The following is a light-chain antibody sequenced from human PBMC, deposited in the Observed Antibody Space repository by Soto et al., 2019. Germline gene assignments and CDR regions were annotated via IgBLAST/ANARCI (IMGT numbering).Light chain of an antibody. CDR1: QSISSY. J-gene: IGKJ5*01. Sequence: EIQMTESPSYLSESVGERISVTCRASQSISSYLNWYQQKPGKAPKLLIYAASSLQSGVPSRFSGSGSGTDFTLTISSLQPEDFATYYCQQSYSTPITYGQGTRLEI. V-gene: IGKV1-39*01. CDR3: QQSYSTPIT. CDR2: AAS.